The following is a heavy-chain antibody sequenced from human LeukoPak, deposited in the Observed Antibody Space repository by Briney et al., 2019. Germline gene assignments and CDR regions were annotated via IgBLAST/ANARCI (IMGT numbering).Heavy chain of an antibody. J-gene: IGHJ4*02. Sequence: GGSLRLSCAASGFTFSDYYMSWIRQAPGKGLEWVSYISSSGSTIYYADSVKGRFTISRDNGIHSLFLQMNSLRAADTAVYYCARGDGSSSGLYFDSWGRGTLVTVSS. CDR1: GFTFSDYY. D-gene: IGHD6-6*01. CDR2: ISSSGSTI. V-gene: IGHV3-11*04. CDR3: ARGDGSSSGLYFDS.